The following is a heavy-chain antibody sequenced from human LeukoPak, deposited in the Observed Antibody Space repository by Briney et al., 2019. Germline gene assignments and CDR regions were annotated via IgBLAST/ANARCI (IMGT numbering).Heavy chain of an antibody. J-gene: IGHJ3*02. CDR2: IGTSSSII. Sequence: GGSLRLSCATSGFTFKTYNMNWVRQAPGKGLEWVSYIGTSSSIIYYADSVKGRFTISRDNSKTSVYLQMSSLRAEDTAVYYCARGGSSGYHYNAFDIWGQGTMVTVSS. V-gene: IGHV3-48*04. D-gene: IGHD3-22*01. CDR3: ARGGSSGYHYNAFDI. CDR1: GFTFKTYN.